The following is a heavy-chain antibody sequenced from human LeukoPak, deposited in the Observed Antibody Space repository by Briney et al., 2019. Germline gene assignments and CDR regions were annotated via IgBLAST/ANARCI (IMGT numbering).Heavy chain of an antibody. CDR1: GFTVSSNS. Sequence: PGGSLRLSCTVSGFTVSSNSMSWVRQAPGKGLEWVSFIYSDNTHYSDSVKGRFTISRDNSKNTLYLQMNSLRAEDTAVYYCARGWDIVATSGYYYMDVWGKGTTVTISS. D-gene: IGHD5-12*01. V-gene: IGHV3-53*01. CDR2: IYSDNT. J-gene: IGHJ6*03. CDR3: ARGWDIVATSGYYYMDV.